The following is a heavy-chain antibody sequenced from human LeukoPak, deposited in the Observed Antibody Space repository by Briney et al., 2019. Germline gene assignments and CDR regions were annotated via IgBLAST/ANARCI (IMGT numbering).Heavy chain of an antibody. CDR3: TSHGGWGAFDI. Sequence: GGSLRLSCSASGLTFSGSAMPWGRQASGKGLEWVGRIRRKANIYATAYAPSVQGRFTIPSDDSHNTEYLQMNSLKTEDTAVYYCTSHGGWGAFDIWGQGTMVTVSS. V-gene: IGHV3-73*01. CDR2: IRRKANIYAT. CDR1: GLTFSGSA. D-gene: IGHD6-19*01. J-gene: IGHJ3*02.